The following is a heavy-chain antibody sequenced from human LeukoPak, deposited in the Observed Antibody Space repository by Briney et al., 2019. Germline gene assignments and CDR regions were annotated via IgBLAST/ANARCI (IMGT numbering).Heavy chain of an antibody. Sequence: PGRSLRLSCAASGFTFSSYGMHWVRQAPGKGLEWVAVISYDGSNKYYADSVKGRFTISRDNSKNTLYLQMNSLRAEDTAVYYCAKDHGTTVTTGHYFDYWGQGTLVTVSS. D-gene: IGHD4-17*01. V-gene: IGHV3-30*18. J-gene: IGHJ4*02. CDR3: AKDHGTTVTTGHYFDY. CDR2: ISYDGSNK. CDR1: GFTFSSYG.